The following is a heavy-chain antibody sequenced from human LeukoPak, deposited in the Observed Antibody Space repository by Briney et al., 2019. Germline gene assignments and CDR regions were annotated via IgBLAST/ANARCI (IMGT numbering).Heavy chain of an antibody. Sequence: SETLSLTCTVSGGSISSYYWSWIRQPPGKGLEWIGYIYYSGSTNYNPSLKSRVTISVDTSKNQFSLKLSSVTAADMAVYYCASIAAAGQNFDYWGQGTLVTVSS. J-gene: IGHJ4*02. V-gene: IGHV4-59*08. D-gene: IGHD6-13*01. CDR2: IYYSGST. CDR3: ASIAAAGQNFDY. CDR1: GGSISSYY.